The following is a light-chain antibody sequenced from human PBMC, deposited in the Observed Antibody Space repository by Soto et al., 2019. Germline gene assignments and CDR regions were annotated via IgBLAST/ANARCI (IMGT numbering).Light chain of an antibody. CDR1: QNIKNY. CDR2: ATS. J-gene: IGKJ1*01. CDR3: QQGYSAPWT. V-gene: IGKV1-39*01. Sequence: DIQMTQSPSSLSASVGDRVTVTCLASQNIKNYVNWYQQKPGRAPILLIYATSTLQSGVPSRFSGSGSGTDFTLTISSLQTEDFATYFCQQGYSAPWTFGQGTKVEI.